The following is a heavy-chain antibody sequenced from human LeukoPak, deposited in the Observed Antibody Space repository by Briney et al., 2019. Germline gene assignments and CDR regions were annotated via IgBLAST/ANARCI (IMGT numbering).Heavy chain of an antibody. CDR1: GFPLSSYA. CDR3: ARAPGVRYYYYMDV. Sequence: GGSLRLSCAASGFPLSSYAMSWVRQAPGKGLEWVSATSSSDAGTYYADSVKGRFTISRDNVKNSLYLQMNSLRAEDTALYYCARAPGVRYYYYMDVWGKGTTVTVSS. CDR2: TSSSDAGT. J-gene: IGHJ6*03. V-gene: IGHV3-23*01. D-gene: IGHD2-8*01.